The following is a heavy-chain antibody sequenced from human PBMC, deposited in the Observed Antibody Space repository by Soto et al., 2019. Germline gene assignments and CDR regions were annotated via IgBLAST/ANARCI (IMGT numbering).Heavy chain of an antibody. J-gene: IGHJ4*02. V-gene: IGHV3-7*01. CDR1: GFTFTTYW. Sequence: EVQLVESGGGLVQPGGSLRLSCVASGFTFTTYWMTWVRQAPGKGLEWVANIKQDGSEKYYVDSVKGRFTISRDNAKNSLYLQMNSLRADDTAVYYCARDWSLDSWGQGTLDTVSS. CDR3: ARDWSLDS. CDR2: IKQDGSEK. D-gene: IGHD3-3*01.